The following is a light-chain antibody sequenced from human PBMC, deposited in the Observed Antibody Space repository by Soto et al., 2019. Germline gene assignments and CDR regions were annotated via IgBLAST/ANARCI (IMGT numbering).Light chain of an antibody. CDR1: QSVSSY. CDR2: DAS. CDR3: QQRSNWSLFT. Sequence: EIVLTQSPATLSLSPGEGATLSCRASQSVSSYLAWYQQKPGQAPRLLIYDASNRATGIPARFSGSGSGTDFTLTISSLEPEDFAVYYCQQRSNWSLFTFGPGTKVDIK. J-gene: IGKJ3*01. V-gene: IGKV3-11*01.